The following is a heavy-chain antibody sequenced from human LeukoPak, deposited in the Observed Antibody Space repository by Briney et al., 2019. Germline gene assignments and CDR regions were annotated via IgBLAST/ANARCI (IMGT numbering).Heavy chain of an antibody. CDR2: INHSGST. Sequence: PSETLTLTCAVSGGTFSSHYWSWVRQPPGKGLEWIGEINHSGSTNYNPSFKSRVTISVDTSKSQFCLKLSSVTAADTAVDYCARVCAYCFNSWGQGSMVTASS. D-gene: IGHD2-15*01. V-gene: IGHV4-34*01. CDR3: ARVCAYCFNS. J-gene: IGHJ3*02. CDR1: GGTFSSHY.